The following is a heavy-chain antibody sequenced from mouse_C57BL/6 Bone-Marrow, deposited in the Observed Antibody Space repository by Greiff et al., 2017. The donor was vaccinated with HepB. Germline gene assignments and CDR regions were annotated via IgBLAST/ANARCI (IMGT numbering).Heavy chain of an antibody. CDR3: AIFYYGNYEGNY. J-gene: IGHJ2*01. CDR2: IWSGGST. CDR1: GFSLTSYG. D-gene: IGHD2-1*01. Sequence: VQRVESGPGLVQPSQSLSITCTVSGFSLTSYGVHWVRQPPGKGLEWLGVIWSGGSTDYNAAFISRLSISKDNSKSQVFFKMNSLQADDTAIYYCAIFYYGNYEGNYWGQGTTLTVSS. V-gene: IGHV2-4*01.